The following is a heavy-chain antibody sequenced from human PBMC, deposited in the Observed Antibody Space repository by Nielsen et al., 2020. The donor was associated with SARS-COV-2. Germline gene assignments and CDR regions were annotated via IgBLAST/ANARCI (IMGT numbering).Heavy chain of an antibody. J-gene: IGHJ4*02. Sequence: ASVKVSCKASGYTFTTKAVHWVRQAPGQGPEWMGWINTNSGSPMYAQDFTGRHVFSLEASANTAYLQIDSLEAEDTAVYYCARDRGDGYNSGVDYWGQGTLVTVSS. D-gene: IGHD5-24*01. CDR3: ARDRGDGYNSGVDY. CDR1: GYTFTTKA. V-gene: IGHV7-4-1*01. CDR2: INTNSGSP.